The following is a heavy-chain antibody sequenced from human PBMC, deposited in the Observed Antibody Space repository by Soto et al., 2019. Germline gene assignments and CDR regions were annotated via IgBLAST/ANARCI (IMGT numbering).Heavy chain of an antibody. CDR2: IDPSDSQT. V-gene: IGHV5-10-1*01. CDR3: AREKEVTYYYDSSGFNYFDY. J-gene: IGHJ4*02. Sequence: GESLKVSWMGSGYRFAGYWITLVRQNPGKVPEWTGGIDPSDSQTYYSPSFRGHVTISATKNTLYLKMNSMRAEDTAVYYCAREKEVTYYYDSSGFNYFDYWGQGTLVTVSS. CDR1: GYRFAGYW. D-gene: IGHD3-22*01.